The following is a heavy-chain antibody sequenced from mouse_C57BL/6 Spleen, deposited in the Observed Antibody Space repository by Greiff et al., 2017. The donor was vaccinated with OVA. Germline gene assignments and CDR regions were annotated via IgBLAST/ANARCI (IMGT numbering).Heavy chain of an antibody. CDR1: GFSLTSYA. CDR3: ARTSYYGSSYPWYFDV. V-gene: IGHV2-9-1*01. CDR2: IWTGGGT. J-gene: IGHJ1*03. Sequence: VQLKESGPGLVAPSQSLSITCTASGFSLTSYAISWVRQPPGKGLEWLGVIWTGGGTNYNSALKSRLSISKDNSKSQVFLKMNSLQTDDTARYYCARTSYYGSSYPWYFDVWGTGTTVTVSS. D-gene: IGHD1-1*01.